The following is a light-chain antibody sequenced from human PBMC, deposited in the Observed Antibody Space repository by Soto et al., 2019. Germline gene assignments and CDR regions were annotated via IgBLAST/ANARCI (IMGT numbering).Light chain of an antibody. CDR3: PSYTSGSIPYV. J-gene: IGLJ1*01. CDR2: QVT. CDR1: SSDVGGYNY. V-gene: IGLV2-14*01. Sequence: LTEPASVSGSPGQSITISCTGTSSDVGGYNYVSWYQQHPGKAPKLIIYQVTNRPSGASNRFSGSKSGNTASLTISGLQAEDEADYYCPSYTSGSIPYVFGTWSE.